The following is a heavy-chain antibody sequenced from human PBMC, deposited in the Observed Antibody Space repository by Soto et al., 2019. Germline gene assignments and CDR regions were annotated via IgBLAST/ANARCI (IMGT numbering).Heavy chain of an antibody. CDR1: GGTFSSYA. D-gene: IGHD3-3*01. J-gene: IGHJ4*02. CDR2: IIPIFGTA. V-gene: IGHV1-69*13. CDR3: AREGATIFGVVNHPTFDY. Sequence: SVKVSCKASGGTFSSYAISWVRQAPGQGLEWMGGIIPIFGTANYAQKFRGRVTITADESTSTAYMELSSLRSEDTAVYYCAREGATIFGVVNHPTFDYWGQGTLVTVSS.